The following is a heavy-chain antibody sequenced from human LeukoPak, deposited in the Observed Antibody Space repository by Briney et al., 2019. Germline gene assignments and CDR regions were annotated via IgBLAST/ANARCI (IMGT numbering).Heavy chain of an antibody. Sequence: GGSLRLSCAASGFTISSYWMNWVRQAPGKGLEWVANIKQDGSEKKYVDSVKGRFTISRDNSKNSLYLQMNSLRAEDTALYYCAKDIVPCSGGSCYYYGMDVWGQGTTVTVSS. CDR1: GFTISSYW. CDR3: AKDIVPCSGGSCYYYGMDV. J-gene: IGHJ6*02. V-gene: IGHV3-7*03. D-gene: IGHD2-15*01. CDR2: IKQDGSEK.